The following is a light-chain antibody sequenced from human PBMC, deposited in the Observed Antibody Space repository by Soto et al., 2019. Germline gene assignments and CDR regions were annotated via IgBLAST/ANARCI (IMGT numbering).Light chain of an antibody. Sequence: EIVLTQSPGTLSLSPGERATLFCGASQSVSGNYLAWYQQKPGLAPRIVIYDASSRATGIPDRFIGSGSGTDFTLTINRLEPEDFAVYDCQQYAGSQITFGQGTRLEIK. CDR2: DAS. CDR3: QQYAGSQIT. V-gene: IGKV3D-20*01. CDR1: QSVSGNY. J-gene: IGKJ5*01.